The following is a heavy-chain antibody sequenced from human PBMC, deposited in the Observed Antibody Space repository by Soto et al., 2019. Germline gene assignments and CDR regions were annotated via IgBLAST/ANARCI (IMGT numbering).Heavy chain of an antibody. V-gene: IGHV4-59*01. CDR1: GGSISSYY. Sequence: SETLSLTCTVSGGSISSYYWSWIRQPPGKGLEWIGYIYYSGSTNYNPSLKSRVTISVDTSKNQFSLKLSSVTAADTAVYYCARGDAYCGGDCLDYYYYYGMDVWGQGTMVTVSS. D-gene: IGHD2-21*02. J-gene: IGHJ6*02. CDR2: IYYSGST. CDR3: ARGDAYCGGDCLDYYYYYGMDV.